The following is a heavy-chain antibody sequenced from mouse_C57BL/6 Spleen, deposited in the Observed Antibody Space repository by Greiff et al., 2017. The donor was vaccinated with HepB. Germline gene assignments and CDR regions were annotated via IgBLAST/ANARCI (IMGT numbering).Heavy chain of an antibody. Sequence: EVMLVESGGGLVQPGGSLSLSCAASGFTFTDYYMSWVRQPPGKALEWLGFIRNKANGYTTEYSASVKGRFTISRDNSQSILYLQMNALRAEDSATYYCARYWVGPFDYWGQGTTLTVSS. V-gene: IGHV7-3*01. CDR1: GFTFTDYY. CDR3: ARYWVGPFDY. J-gene: IGHJ2*01. CDR2: IRNKANGYTT. D-gene: IGHD4-1*01.